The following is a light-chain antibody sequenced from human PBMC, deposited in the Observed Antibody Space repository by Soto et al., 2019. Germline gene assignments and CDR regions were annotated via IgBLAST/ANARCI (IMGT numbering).Light chain of an antibody. J-gene: IGKJ3*01. Sequence: EIVMTQSPVTLSVSPGERATLSCRASQSVGSNLAWYQQKPGQAPRLLIYGASTRATGIPARFSGSGSGTEFTLTISSLQSEDFAVYYCQQYNVWPPFTFGPGTKVDIE. CDR1: QSVGSN. CDR3: QQYNVWPPFT. V-gene: IGKV3-15*01. CDR2: GAS.